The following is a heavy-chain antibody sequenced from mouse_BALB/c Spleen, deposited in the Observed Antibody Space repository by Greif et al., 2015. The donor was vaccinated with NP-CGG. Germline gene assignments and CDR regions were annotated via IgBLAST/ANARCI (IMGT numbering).Heavy chain of an antibody. V-gene: IGHV1-69*02. Sequence: VHLVESGAELVKPGASVKLSCKASGYTFTSYWMHWVKQRPGQGLEWIGEIDPSDSYTNYNQKFKGKATLTVDKSSSTAYMQLSSLTSEDSAVYYCARLDGNYEAWFAYWGQGTLVTVSA. CDR2: IDPSDSYT. CDR1: GYTFTSYW. D-gene: IGHD2-1*01. J-gene: IGHJ3*01. CDR3: ARLDGNYEAWFAY.